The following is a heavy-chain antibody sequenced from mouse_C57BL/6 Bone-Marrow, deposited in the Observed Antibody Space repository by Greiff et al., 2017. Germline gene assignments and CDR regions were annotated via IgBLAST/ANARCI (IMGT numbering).Heavy chain of an antibody. J-gene: IGHJ4*01. CDR2: IYPGSGNT. D-gene: IGHD2-2*01. Sequence: VKLQESGAELVRPGASVKLSCKASGYTFTDYYINWVKQRPGQGLEWIARIYPGSGNTYYNEQFKGKDTLTAEKSSSTAYMQLSSLTSEDSAVYCCARPIYDGYRVYYYSMDYWGQGTSVTVSS. CDR1: GYTFTDYY. V-gene: IGHV1-76*01. CDR3: ARPIYDGYRVYYYSMDY.